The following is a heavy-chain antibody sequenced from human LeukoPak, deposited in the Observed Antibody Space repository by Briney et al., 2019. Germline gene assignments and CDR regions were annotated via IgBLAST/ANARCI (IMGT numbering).Heavy chain of an antibody. V-gene: IGHV1-8*01. Sequence: VASVKVSCKASGYTFTSYDINWVRQATGQGPEWMGWMNPNSGNTGYAQKFQGRVTMTRNTSISTAYMELSSLRSEDTAVYYCARHYYDSSGYYPWGQGTLVTVSS. CDR1: GYTFTSYD. CDR2: MNPNSGNT. D-gene: IGHD3-22*01. CDR3: ARHYYDSSGYYP. J-gene: IGHJ5*02.